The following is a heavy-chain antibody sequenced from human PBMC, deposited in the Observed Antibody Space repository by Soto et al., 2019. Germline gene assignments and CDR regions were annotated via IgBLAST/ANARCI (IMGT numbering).Heavy chain of an antibody. Sequence: EVQLVESGGGLVQPGGSLRLSCAASGFTLSTYWMHWVRQVPRKGLVWVSRISSGGTYTNYADSVKGRFTISRDSARNTLFLQMNYLTGEDTAVYYCARTFVDGMAGFGPWGQGTLVTVSS. D-gene: IGHD2-15*01. J-gene: IGHJ5*02. CDR2: ISSGGTYT. CDR3: ARTFVDGMAGFGP. CDR1: GFTLSTYW. V-gene: IGHV3-74*01.